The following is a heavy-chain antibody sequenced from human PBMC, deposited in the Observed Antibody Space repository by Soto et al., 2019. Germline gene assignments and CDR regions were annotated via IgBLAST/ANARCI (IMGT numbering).Heavy chain of an antibody. CDR1: GYSISSGSY. J-gene: IGHJ5*02. CDR3: ARVSRHTYYYDRSGYYWFGWFDP. V-gene: IGHV4-38-2*02. Sequence: PWETLSLTCTVSGYSISSGSYWAWIRQPPGKGPECIASIYHGGTTFYNPSLKSRITIPVDTSNNQFSLKLTSVTAADTAFYYCARVSRHTYYYDRSGYYWFGWFDPWGQGTLVTVSS. CDR2: IYHGGTT. D-gene: IGHD3-22*01.